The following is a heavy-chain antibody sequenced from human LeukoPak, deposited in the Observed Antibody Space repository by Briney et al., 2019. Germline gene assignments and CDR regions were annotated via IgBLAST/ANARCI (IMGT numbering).Heavy chain of an antibody. J-gene: IGHJ4*02. CDR2: ISAYNGNT. D-gene: IGHD2-2*01. V-gene: IGHV1-18*01. CDR1: GYTFTSYG. CDR3: ARDYCSSTSCYLYYFDY. Sequence: ASVKVSCKASGYTFTSYGISWVRQAPGRGLEWMGWISAYNGNTNYAQKLQGRVTMTTDTSTSTAYMELRSLRSDDTAVYYCARDYCSSTSCYLYYFDYWGQGTLVTVSS.